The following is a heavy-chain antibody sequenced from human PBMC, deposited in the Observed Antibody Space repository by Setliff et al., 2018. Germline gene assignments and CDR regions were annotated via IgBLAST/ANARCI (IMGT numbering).Heavy chain of an antibody. V-gene: IGHV4-38-2*02. CDR2: IYHSGST. D-gene: IGHD3-10*01. Sequence: PSETLSLTCAVSGYSISSGYYWGWIRQPPGEGLEWIGSIYHSGSTYYNPSLKSRVTISVDTSKNQFSLKLSSVTAADTAVYYCARDDYGSGSWPAGIWGQGTMVTVSS. CDR3: ARDDYGSGSWPAGI. CDR1: GYSISSGYY. J-gene: IGHJ3*02.